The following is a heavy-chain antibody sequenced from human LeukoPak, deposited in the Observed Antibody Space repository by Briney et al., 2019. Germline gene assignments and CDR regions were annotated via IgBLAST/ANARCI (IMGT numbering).Heavy chain of an antibody. CDR1: GFTFGSSA. CDR2: FSRSGPDT. J-gene: IGHJ4*02. V-gene: IGHV3-23*01. Sequence: GGSLRPSCAASGFTFGSSAMSWVRQAPGKGPEWVSTFSRSGPDTYYADSVKGRFTIFRDNSKNTLYLQMNSLRAEDTAVYYCAKGSLGSWYYFDYWGQGTLVTVSS. D-gene: IGHD6-13*01. CDR3: AKGSLGSWYYFDY.